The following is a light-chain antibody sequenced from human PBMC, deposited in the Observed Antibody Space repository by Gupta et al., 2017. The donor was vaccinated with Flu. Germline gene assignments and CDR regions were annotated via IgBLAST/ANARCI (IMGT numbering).Light chain of an antibody. CDR1: QSLLHSNGYNY. V-gene: IGKV2-28*01. J-gene: IGKJ5*01. CDR2: LGA. CDR3: SQDLHHQ. Sequence: DIVMTQSPLSLPVTPGEPASISCRSSQSLLHSNGYNYLDWYRQKPGQSPQLLTYLGASRDSVGTDRFSGSGSGTDFTLKVSRVEAEDVGGYDCSQDLHHQFGQGTRLEIK.